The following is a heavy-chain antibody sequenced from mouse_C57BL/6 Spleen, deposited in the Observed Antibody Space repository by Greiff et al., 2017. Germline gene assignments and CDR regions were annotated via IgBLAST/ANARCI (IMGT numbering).Heavy chain of an antibody. Sequence: VQLQQPGAELVRPGSSVKLSCKASGYTFTSYWMHWVKQRPIQGLEWIGNIDPSDSETHYNQKFKDKATLTVDKSSSTAYMQLSSLTSEDSAVYYCAKGGPITAVEFDYWGQGTTLTVSS. CDR3: AKGGPITAVEFDY. CDR2: IDPSDSET. J-gene: IGHJ2*01. D-gene: IGHD1-1*01. V-gene: IGHV1-52*01. CDR1: GYTFTSYW.